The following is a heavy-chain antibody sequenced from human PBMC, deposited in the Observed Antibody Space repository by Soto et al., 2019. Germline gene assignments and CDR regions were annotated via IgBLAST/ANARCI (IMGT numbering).Heavy chain of an antibody. CDR3: AKSPRGDGYADWYFDL. CDR1: GVTFSTYA. V-gene: IGHV3-23*01. J-gene: IGHJ2*01. CDR2: IKPSDIT. D-gene: IGHD5-12*01. Sequence: VQVLESGGGLVQPGGSLRLSCAASGVTFSTYALTWVRLAPGRWLEWVSSIKPSDITYYPDSVKARFTVSRDNSKNTLYLQMISLRAEDTAIYYCAKSPRGDGYADWYFDLWGRGTLVTVSS.